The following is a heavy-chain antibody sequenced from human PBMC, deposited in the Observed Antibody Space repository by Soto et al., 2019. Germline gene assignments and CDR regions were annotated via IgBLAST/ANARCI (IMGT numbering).Heavy chain of an antibody. CDR1: GFTFSSHG. CDR3: VRWGNWKVPDH. J-gene: IGHJ4*02. CDR2: IWYDGSNK. V-gene: IGHV3-33*01. D-gene: IGHD1-1*01. Sequence: QVQLVESGGGVVQPGRSLRLSCAASGFTFSSHGMHWVRQAPGKGPEWVAVIWYDGSNKYYADSVRGRFTISRDNAESTLYLEMNSLRVEDTAVYHCVRWGNWKVPDHWGQGTLVTVSS.